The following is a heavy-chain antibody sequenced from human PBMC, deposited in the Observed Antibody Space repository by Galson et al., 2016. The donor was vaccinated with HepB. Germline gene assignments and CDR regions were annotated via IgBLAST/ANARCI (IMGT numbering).Heavy chain of an antibody. D-gene: IGHD1-26*01. Sequence: SVKVSCKASGGTFSXYAISWVRQAPXQGLXXMGGIIPFFGXANYAQKFQGRVTITADESTSTVYMELRSLRSEETAVYYCARRGGSYYYFDYWGQGTLVTVSS. V-gene: IGHV1-69*13. CDR1: GGTFSXYA. CDR2: IIPFFGXA. J-gene: IGHJ4*02. CDR3: ARRGGSYYYFDY.